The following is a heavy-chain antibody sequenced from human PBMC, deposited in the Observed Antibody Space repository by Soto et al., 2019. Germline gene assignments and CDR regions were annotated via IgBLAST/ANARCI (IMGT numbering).Heavy chain of an antibody. V-gene: IGHV4-31*03. CDR3: ARDAEINYYDFWSGYGNYYGMDV. Sequence: TLSLTCTVSGCSIISGGYYWSWIRQHPGKGLEWIGYIYYSGSTYYNPSLKSRVTISVDTSKNQFSLKLSSVTAADTAVYYCARDAEINYYDFWSGYGNYYGMDVWGQGTTVTVSS. D-gene: IGHD3-3*01. J-gene: IGHJ6*02. CDR2: IYYSGST. CDR1: GCSIISGGYY.